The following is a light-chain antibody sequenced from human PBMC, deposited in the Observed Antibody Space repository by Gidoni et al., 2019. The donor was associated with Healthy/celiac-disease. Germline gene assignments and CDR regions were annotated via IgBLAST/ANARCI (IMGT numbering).Light chain of an antibody. CDR3: QQYDNLRIT. CDR1: QDITNY. Sequence: DIHLTQSPSSLSASVGDRVTITCQASQDITNYLKLYQQKPGKPPKLLIYDASNLETGVPSRFSGSGSGTDFTFNISSLQPEDIATYYCQQYDNLRITFGQGTRLEIK. CDR2: DAS. V-gene: IGKV1-33*01. J-gene: IGKJ5*01.